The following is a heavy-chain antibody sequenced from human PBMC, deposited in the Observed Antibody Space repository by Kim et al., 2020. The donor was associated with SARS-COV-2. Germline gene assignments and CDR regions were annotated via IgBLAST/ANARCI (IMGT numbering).Heavy chain of an antibody. CDR1: GFTVSSNY. Sequence: GGSLRLSCAASGFTVSSNYMSWVRQAPGKGLEWVSVIYSGGSTYYADSVKGRFTISRDNSKNTLYLQMNSLRAEDTAVYYCARAHTAMPYYYYYYGMDVWATGPRSPSP. D-gene: IGHD5-18*01. CDR3: ARAHTAMPYYYYYYGMDV. J-gene: IGHJ6*02. V-gene: IGHV3-66*02. CDR2: IYSGGST.